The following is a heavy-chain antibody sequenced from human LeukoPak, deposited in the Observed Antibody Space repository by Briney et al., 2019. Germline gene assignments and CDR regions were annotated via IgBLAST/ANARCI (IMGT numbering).Heavy chain of an antibody. CDR1: GFTFSSYW. CDR2: INSDGSST. CDR3: ARDRVTGY. V-gene: IGHV3-74*01. D-gene: IGHD2-8*02. Sequence: GGSLRLSCAASGFTFSSYWMHWVRQAPGKGLVGVSRINSDGSSTSYADSVKGRFTISRDNAKNSLYLQMNSLRAEDTAVYYCARDRVTGYWGQGTLVTVSS. J-gene: IGHJ4*02.